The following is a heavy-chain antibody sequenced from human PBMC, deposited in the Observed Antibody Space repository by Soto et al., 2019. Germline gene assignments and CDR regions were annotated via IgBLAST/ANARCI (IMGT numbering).Heavy chain of an antibody. Sequence: LQNLSLTWNVSGGAINTYYWRWVRQPPGKGLEWTWRIYSGGSTNYNPSLKSRVTMSVDTSKTQVSLKLTSVAAADTAVYYCARGPGGFGEFSLDYWGQGTLVTVSS. CDR3: ARGPGGFGEFSLDY. D-gene: IGHD3-10*01. V-gene: IGHV4-4*07. CDR1: GGAINTYY. J-gene: IGHJ4*02. CDR2: IYSGGST.